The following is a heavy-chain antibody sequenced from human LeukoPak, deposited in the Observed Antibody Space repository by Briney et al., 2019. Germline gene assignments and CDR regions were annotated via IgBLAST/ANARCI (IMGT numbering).Heavy chain of an antibody. J-gene: IGHJ5*02. D-gene: IGHD6-19*01. CDR3: ARQPRPSVGGWYSFDP. Sequence: GGSLRLSCAASGFTFSSYWMSWVRQAPGKGLEWVANIKQDGSEKYYVDSVKGRFTISRDNAKNSLYLQMNNLRAEDTAVYYCARQPRPSVGGWYSFDPWGQGTLVTVSS. V-gene: IGHV3-7*03. CDR2: IKQDGSEK. CDR1: GFTFSSYW.